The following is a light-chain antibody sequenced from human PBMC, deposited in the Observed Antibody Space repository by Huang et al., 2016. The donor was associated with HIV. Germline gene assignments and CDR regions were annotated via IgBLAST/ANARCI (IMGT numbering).Light chain of an antibody. V-gene: IGKV3-15*01. Sequence: ETVMTQSPAILPVSSGERATLSCRASQSVKGNLAWYQQNPGQPPRLLRDAADTRAGAVPPRVSGTGSGTEFTLTISDLQSEDFALDYCQHYNDWPPRYTFGQGTKLDIK. CDR1: QSVKGN. J-gene: IGKJ2*01. CDR3: QHYNDWPPRYT. CDR2: AAD.